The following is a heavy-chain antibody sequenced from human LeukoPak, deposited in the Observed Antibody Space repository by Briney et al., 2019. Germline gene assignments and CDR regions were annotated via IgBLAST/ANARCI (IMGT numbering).Heavy chain of an antibody. J-gene: IGHJ4*02. D-gene: IGHD3-22*01. CDR3: ARHSRHLYYYDSSGYYPHFDY. V-gene: IGHV1-18*01. CDR1: GYTFTSYG. CDR2: ISAYNGNT. Sequence: GASVTVSCKASGYTFTSYGISWVRQAPGQGLEWMGWISAYNGNTNYAQKLQGRVTMTTDTSTSTAYMELRSLRSDDTAVYYCARHSRHLYYYDSSGYYPHFDYWGQGTLVTVSS.